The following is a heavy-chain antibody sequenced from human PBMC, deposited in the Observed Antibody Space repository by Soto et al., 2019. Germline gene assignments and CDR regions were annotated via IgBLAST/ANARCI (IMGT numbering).Heavy chain of an antibody. Sequence: QITLKESGPTLVKPTQTLTLTCTFSGFSLSTSGVGVGWIRQPPGKALEWLALIYWDDDKRYSPSLKSRLTITKDTSKNQVVLTMTSMDPVDTATYYCAHTTYDFWSGYYYNWFDPWGQGTLVTVSS. CDR3: AHTTYDFWSGYYYNWFDP. CDR2: IYWDDDK. D-gene: IGHD3-3*01. CDR1: GFSLSTSGVG. V-gene: IGHV2-5*02. J-gene: IGHJ5*02.